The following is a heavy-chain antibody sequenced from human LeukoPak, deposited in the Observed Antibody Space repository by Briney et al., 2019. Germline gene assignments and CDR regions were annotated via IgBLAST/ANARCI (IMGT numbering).Heavy chain of an antibody. CDR1: GFIFSHHG. V-gene: IGHV3-23*01. Sequence: GGSLRLSCAASGFIFSHHGMNWVRQAPGKGLEWVSGIRTDGVTTCYADSVKGRFIISRDNSENTVYLQMNSLSAEDAAVYYCVKVDVGATTRWFDYWGQGTLVTVSS. J-gene: IGHJ4*02. CDR3: VKVDVGATTRWFDY. D-gene: IGHD1-26*01. CDR2: IRTDGVTT.